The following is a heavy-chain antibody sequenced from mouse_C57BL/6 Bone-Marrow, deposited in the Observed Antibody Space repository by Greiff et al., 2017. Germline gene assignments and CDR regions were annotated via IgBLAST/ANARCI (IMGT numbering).Heavy chain of an antibody. CDR3: ARRWLLPFAY. CDR2: ISSGGSYT. CDR1: GFTFSSYG. Sequence: EVNVVESGGDLVKPGGSLKLSCAASGFTFSSYGMSWVRQTPDKRLEWVATISSGGSYTYYPDSVKGRFTISRDNAKNTLYLQMSSLKSEDTAMYYCARRWLLPFAYWGQGTLVTVSA. J-gene: IGHJ3*01. D-gene: IGHD2-3*01. V-gene: IGHV5-6*02.